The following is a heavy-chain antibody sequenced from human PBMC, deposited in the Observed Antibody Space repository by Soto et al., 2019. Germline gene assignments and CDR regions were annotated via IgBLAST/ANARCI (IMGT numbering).Heavy chain of an antibody. V-gene: IGHV4-34*01. D-gene: IGHD3-10*01. CDR1: GGSFSGYY. J-gene: IGHJ5*02. CDR2: INHSGST. CDR3: ARKPDITMVRGVANRNWFDP. Sequence: PSETLSLTCAVYGGSFSGYYWSWIRQPPGKGLEWIGEINHSGSTNYNPSLKSRVTISVDTSKNQFSLKLSSVTAADTAVFYCARKPDITMVRGVANRNWFDPWGQATLVT.